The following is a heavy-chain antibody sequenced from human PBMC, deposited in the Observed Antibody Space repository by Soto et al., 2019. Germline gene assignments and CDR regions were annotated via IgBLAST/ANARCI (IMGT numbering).Heavy chain of an antibody. J-gene: IGHJ6*02. D-gene: IGHD2-2*01. CDR1: GFTFSKYA. CDR3: AKESKSVEVSASGVYGMEV. Sequence: PWGSRRLSCAGSGFTFSKYAMTWVRQGPGKGLEWVSTTRSNGEYTYYADSVKGRFTVSRDNSKNALFLEMSSLRAEDTAVYYCAKESKSVEVSASGVYGMEVWGPGTPVNVSS. CDR2: TRSNGEYT. V-gene: IGHV3-23*01.